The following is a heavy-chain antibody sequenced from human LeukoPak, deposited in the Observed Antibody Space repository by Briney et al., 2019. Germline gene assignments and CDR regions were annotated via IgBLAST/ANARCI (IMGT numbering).Heavy chain of an antibody. CDR3: ARHSLPLAGATVSYDY. Sequence: GESLRISCRGSGYSFTSYWISWVRQMPGKGLEWMGRIDPSDSYTNYSPSFQGHVTISADKSISTAYLQWSSLKASDTAMYYCARHSLPLAGATVSYDYWGQGILVTVSS. CDR2: IDPSDSYT. V-gene: IGHV5-10-1*01. J-gene: IGHJ4*02. CDR1: GYSFTSYW. D-gene: IGHD1-26*01.